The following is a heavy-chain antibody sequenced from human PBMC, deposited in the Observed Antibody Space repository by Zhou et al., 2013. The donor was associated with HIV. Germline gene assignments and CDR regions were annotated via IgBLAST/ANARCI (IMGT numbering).Heavy chain of an antibody. CDR1: GYVFRNYG. CDR2: ISSYNGKT. J-gene: IGHJ3*02. D-gene: IGHD6-13*01. V-gene: IGHV1-18*04. CDR3: TRDLYSTEQRGRDGDAFDI. Sequence: QGQLVQSGNEVKKPGASVKVSCTASGYVFRNYGLNWVRQAPGHGLEWMGSISSYNGKTNYAEKFQGRVTMTTNTDINVAYMELTRLKSDDTAMYYCTRDLYSTEQRGRDGDAFDIWGQGTMVTVSS.